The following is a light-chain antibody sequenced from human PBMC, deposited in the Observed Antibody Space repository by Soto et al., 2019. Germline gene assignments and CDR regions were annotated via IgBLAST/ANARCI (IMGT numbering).Light chain of an antibody. J-gene: IGKJ3*01. CDR2: DAS. Sequence: EIVLTQSPATLSLSPGERATLSCRASQSVSSYLAWYQQKTGQAPRLLIYDASNRATGIPARFSGSGSGTDFTLTIISLEPEDFAVYYCQQRSNWPITFGPGTKVDIK. CDR1: QSVSSY. V-gene: IGKV3-11*01. CDR3: QQRSNWPIT.